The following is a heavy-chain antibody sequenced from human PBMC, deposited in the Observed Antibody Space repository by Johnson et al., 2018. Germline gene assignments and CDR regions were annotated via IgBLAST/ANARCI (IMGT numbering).Heavy chain of an antibody. CDR3: TTDRTDVYFYYYYMDV. Sequence: VQLVESGGGLVKPGGSLRLSCAASGFTFSSAWMNWVRQAPGKGLEWVGRIKSKADGGTTDYAAPVKGRSSISREDSKNMLYLQMDTLKTEDTAVYYCTTDRTDVYFYYYYMDVWGKGTTVTVSS. CDR2: IKSKADGGTT. CDR1: GFTFSSAW. V-gene: IGHV3-15*07. J-gene: IGHJ6*03.